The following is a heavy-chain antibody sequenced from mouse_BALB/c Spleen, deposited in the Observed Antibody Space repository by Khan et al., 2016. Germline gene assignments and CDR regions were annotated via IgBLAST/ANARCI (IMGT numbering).Heavy chain of an antibody. J-gene: IGHJ3*01. CDR2: INPDSSTI. CDR3: GRLHYCGRCAY. Sequence: EVQLLESGGGLVQPGGSLKLSCAASGFDFSRYWMSWVRQAPGKGLEWIGEINPDSSTINYTPSLKDKFIISSDNAKNTLYLQMSKVRSEDTAIXYLGRLHYCGRCAYWGQGTLVTVAA. V-gene: IGHV4-1*02. D-gene: IGHD1-2*01. CDR1: GFDFSRYW.